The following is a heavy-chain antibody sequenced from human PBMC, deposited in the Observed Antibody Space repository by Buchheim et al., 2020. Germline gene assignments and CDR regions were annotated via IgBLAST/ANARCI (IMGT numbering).Heavy chain of an antibody. V-gene: IGHV3-48*01. CDR3: AGYRMVDYYYYGMDV. CDR2: ISSSSSSI. CDR1: GFTFSSYS. J-gene: IGHJ6*02. Sequence: EVQLVESGGGLVQPGGSLRLSCAASGFTFSSYSMNWVRQAPGKGLEWVSYISSSSSSIYYADSVKGRFTISRDNAKNSLYLQMNILRAEDSAVYYCAGYRMVDYYYYGMDVWGQGTT. D-gene: IGHD3-10*01.